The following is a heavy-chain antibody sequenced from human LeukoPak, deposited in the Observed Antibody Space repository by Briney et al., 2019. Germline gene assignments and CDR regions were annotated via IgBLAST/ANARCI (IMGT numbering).Heavy chain of an antibody. CDR2: VSGSGDST. D-gene: IGHD3-10*01. CDR1: GFTFSSYA. J-gene: IGHJ6*04. Sequence: NPGASLRLSCAASGFTFSSYAMTWVRQAPGKGLEWVSAVSGSGDSTYYADSVKGRFTISRDNSENTLYLQMNSLRAEDTAVYYCAKDLGPGTMVRGVIITPGALYGMDVWGKGTTVTVSS. V-gene: IGHV3-23*01. CDR3: AKDLGPGTMVRGVIITPGALYGMDV.